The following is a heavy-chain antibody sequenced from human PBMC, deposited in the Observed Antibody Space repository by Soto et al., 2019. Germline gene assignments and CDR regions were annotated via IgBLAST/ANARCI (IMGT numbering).Heavy chain of an antibody. D-gene: IGHD3-22*01. CDR2: IYFRGNT. CDR3: AREGGSYDSGGYLIRGAFDI. Sequence: ASETLSLTCSVSGDSISRIDYYWTWIRQHPEKGLEWIGNIYFRGNTYYSPSLESRLTISVDTSKNQFSLTLTSVTAAETAVYYCAREGGSYDSGGYLIRGAFDIWGQGTMVTVSS. J-gene: IGHJ3*02. V-gene: IGHV4-31*03. CDR1: GDSISRIDYY.